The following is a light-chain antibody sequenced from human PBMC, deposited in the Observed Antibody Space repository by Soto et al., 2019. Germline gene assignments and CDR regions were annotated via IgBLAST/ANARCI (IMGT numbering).Light chain of an antibody. J-gene: IGKJ1*01. CDR2: DAS. CDR3: QQYRSSPVT. CDR1: QSVSSSY. Sequence: IVLTQSPGTLSLSPGERATLSCRASQSVSSSYLAWYQQKPGQAPRLLIYDASSRATGIPDRFSGSGSGTDFTLTISRLEPEDFAVYYCQQYRSSPVTFGQGTKVEIK. V-gene: IGKV3-20*01.